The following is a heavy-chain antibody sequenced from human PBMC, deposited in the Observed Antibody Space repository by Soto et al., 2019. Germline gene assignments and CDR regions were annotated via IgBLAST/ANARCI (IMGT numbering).Heavy chain of an antibody. CDR3: ARTRRGWNTRPDWFDP. V-gene: IGHV4-59*01. J-gene: IGHJ5*02. CDR1: GGSISSYY. CDR2: IYYSGST. Sequence: SETLSLTCTVSGGSISSYYWSWIRQPPGKGLEWIGYIYYSGSTNYNPSLKSRVTISVDTSKNQFSLKLSSVTAADTAVYYCARTRRGWNTRPDWFDPWGQGTMVTVSS. D-gene: IGHD2-2*01.